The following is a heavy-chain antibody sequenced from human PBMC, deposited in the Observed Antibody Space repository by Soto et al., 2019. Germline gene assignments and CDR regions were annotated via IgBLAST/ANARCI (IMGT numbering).Heavy chain of an antibody. CDR3: ARSSPRVVSPWDY. J-gene: IGHJ4*01. Sequence: SETLSLTCIVSGGSIISYYWSWIRQPPGKGLEWIGHIYYSGSTNYNPSLKSRVTISVDTSKNHFSLKLSSVTAADTAVYYCARSSPRVVSPWDYWGHGTLVTVSS. V-gene: IGHV4-59*01. D-gene: IGHD3-3*01. CDR1: GGSIISYY. CDR2: IYYSGST.